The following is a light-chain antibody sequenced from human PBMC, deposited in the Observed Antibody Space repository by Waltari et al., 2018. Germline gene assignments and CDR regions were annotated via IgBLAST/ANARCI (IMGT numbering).Light chain of an antibody. CDR2: KVS. CDR1: QSLAFSDGKTY. CDR3: MEGAQWYT. J-gene: IGKJ2*01. Sequence: DVVLTQSPPSLSVTLGQSASVSFRSSQSLAFSDGKTYLNWFHQRPGQSPRRLIYKVSNRESGVPDRISGSGSGTDFALKISRVEAEDVGVYYCMEGAQWYTFGQGTKLEIK. V-gene: IGKV2-30*01.